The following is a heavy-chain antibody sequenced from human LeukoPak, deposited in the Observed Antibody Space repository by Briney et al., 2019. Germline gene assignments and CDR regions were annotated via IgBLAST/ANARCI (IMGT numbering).Heavy chain of an antibody. CDR3: ARVGGSNAFDI. J-gene: IGHJ3*02. D-gene: IGHD1-26*01. Sequence: PGGSLRLSCAASGFTFRSYWVHWVRQAPGKGLVWVSPINSDGSSTSYADSVKGRFTISRDNAKNTLSLQMNSLRAEDTAVYYCARVGGSNAFDIWGQGTMVIVSS. V-gene: IGHV3-74*01. CDR1: GFTFRSYW. CDR2: INSDGSST.